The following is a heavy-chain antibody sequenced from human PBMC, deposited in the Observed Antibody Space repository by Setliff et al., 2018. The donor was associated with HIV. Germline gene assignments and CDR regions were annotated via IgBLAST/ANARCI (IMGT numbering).Heavy chain of an antibody. CDR3: STGGDGSGSLHHGMDV. V-gene: IGHV3-49*04. Sequence: HPGGSLRLSCTASGFTFGDYAMSWVRQAPGKGLEWVGFIRSKAYAGTTEYAASVKGRFTISRDDSKSIAYLQMNSLKTEDTAVYYCSTGGDGSGSLHHGMDVWGQGTTVTVSS. J-gene: IGHJ6*02. CDR1: GFTFGDYA. D-gene: IGHD3-10*01. CDR2: IRSKAYAGTT.